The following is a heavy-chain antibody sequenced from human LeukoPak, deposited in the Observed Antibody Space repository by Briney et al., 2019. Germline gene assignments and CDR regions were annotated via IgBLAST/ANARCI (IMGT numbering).Heavy chain of an antibody. Sequence: SVKVSCKASGGTFSSYAISWVRQAPGQGFEWMGGIIPIFGTANYAQKFQGRVTITADESTSTAYMELSSLRSEDTAVYYCARMYSSGFTIDDYWGQGTLVTVSS. V-gene: IGHV1-69*13. J-gene: IGHJ4*02. CDR2: IIPIFGTA. CDR3: ARMYSSGFTIDDY. CDR1: GGTFSSYA. D-gene: IGHD6-19*01.